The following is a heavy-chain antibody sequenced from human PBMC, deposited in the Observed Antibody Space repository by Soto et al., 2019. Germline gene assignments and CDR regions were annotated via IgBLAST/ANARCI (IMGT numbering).Heavy chain of an antibody. Sequence: PSETLSFTCTISGGSMIAYYWNWMRQPPGKGLQWIGYTYYSGSTTYNPSLKSRVTISVDSSENQFSLKLDSVTPAYTAVYYCARVLGTAGKRYFAYWGPGTLVTVSS. J-gene: IGHJ4*02. CDR2: TYYSGST. CDR1: GGSMIAYY. V-gene: IGHV4-59*01. CDR3: ARVLGTAGKRYFAY. D-gene: IGHD6-13*01.